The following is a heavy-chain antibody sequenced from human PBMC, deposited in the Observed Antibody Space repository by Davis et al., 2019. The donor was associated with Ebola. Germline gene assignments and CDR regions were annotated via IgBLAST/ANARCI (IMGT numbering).Heavy chain of an antibody. Sequence: GESLKISCAASGFTVSSNYMSWVRQAPGKGLEWVSVIYSGGSTYYADSVKGRFTISRDNSKNTLYLQMNSLRAEDTAVYYCARDLDYYDSSGYRIPSYFQHWGQGTLVTVSS. J-gene: IGHJ1*01. V-gene: IGHV3-53*01. CDR3: ARDLDYYDSSGYRIPSYFQH. CDR1: GFTVSSNY. D-gene: IGHD3-22*01. CDR2: IYSGGST.